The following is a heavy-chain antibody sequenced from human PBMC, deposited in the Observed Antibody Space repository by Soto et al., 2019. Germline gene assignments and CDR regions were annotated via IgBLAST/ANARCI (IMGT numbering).Heavy chain of an antibody. CDR1: GFTFSDYY. CDR2: ISSSTSHT. V-gene: IGHV3-11*05. Sequence: QVQLVESGGGLVKPGGSLRLSCAVSGFTFSDYYMTWIRQAPGKGLEWVSYISSSTSHTNYADSVKGRFTISRDNAKKSLFLQMTSLRAADTAVYYCARGRGAAADYFDFWGQGTLVTVSS. D-gene: IGHD6-13*01. CDR3: ARGRGAAADYFDF. J-gene: IGHJ4*02.